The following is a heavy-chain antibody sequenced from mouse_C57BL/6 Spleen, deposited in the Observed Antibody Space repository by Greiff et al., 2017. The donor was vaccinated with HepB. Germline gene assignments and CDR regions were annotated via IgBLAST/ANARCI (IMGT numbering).Heavy chain of an antibody. Sequence: VQLQQPGAELVKPGASVKLSCKASGYTFTSYWMHWVKQRPRQGLEWIGMIHPNSGSTNYNEKFKSKATLTVDKSSSTAYMQLSSLTSEDSAVYYCAREDEFYDGYYQNAMDYWGQGTSVTVSS. CDR2: IHPNSGST. CDR1: GYTFTSYW. CDR3: AREDEFYDGYYQNAMDY. D-gene: IGHD2-3*01. V-gene: IGHV1-64*01. J-gene: IGHJ4*01.